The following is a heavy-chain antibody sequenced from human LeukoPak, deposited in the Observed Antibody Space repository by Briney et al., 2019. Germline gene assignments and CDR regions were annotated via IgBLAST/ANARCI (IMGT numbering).Heavy chain of an antibody. CDR1: GYTFTGYY. CDR2: MNPKSGGT. CDR3: ASYPITMIVVAQQDDAFDI. V-gene: IGHV1-2*02. D-gene: IGHD3-22*01. Sequence: ASVKVSCKASGYTFTGYYVHWVRQAPGQGLEWMGWMNPKSGGTNYAQKFEARVTMNRDTSISTAYMELSRLRFDDTAVYYCASYPITMIVVAQQDDAFDIWGQGTMVTVSS. J-gene: IGHJ3*02.